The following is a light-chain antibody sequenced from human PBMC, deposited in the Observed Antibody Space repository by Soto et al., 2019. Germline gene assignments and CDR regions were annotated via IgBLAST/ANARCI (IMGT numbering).Light chain of an antibody. CDR3: MKSMEIPIT. Sequence: DIVMTQSPLSLSVTPGQPASISCKSSQSLLHSDGRTFLCWYLQKPGQPPQVQIYEASDRFTGVPDSFSGSGFGTDFTLRISRVEAVAAGVYFCMKSMEIPITFGQETRLEIK. CDR1: QSLLHSDGRTF. CDR2: EAS. V-gene: IGKV2D-29*01. J-gene: IGKJ5*01.